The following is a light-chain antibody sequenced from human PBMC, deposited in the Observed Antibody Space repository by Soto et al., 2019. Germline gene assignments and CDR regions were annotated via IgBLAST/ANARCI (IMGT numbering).Light chain of an antibody. J-gene: IGLJ1*01. CDR3: CSYAGSSTLYV. CDR1: SSGVGSYNL. Sequence: QSVLTQPASVSGSPGQSITISCTGTSSGVGSYNLVSWYQQHPGKAPKLMIYEVNKRPSGVSNRFSGSKSGNTASLTISGFQAEDEADYYCCSYAGSSTLYVFGTGTKVTVL. V-gene: IGLV2-23*02. CDR2: EVN.